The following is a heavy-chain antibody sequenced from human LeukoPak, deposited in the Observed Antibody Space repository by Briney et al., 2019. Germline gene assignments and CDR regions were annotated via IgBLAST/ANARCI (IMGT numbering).Heavy chain of an antibody. CDR2: INSDGSST. CDR3: ARGQYSGNYPYYFDY. V-gene: IGHV3-74*01. D-gene: IGHD1-26*01. J-gene: IGHJ4*02. Sequence: GGSLRLSCAASGFTFSSYWMHWVRQAPGKGLVWVSRINSDGSSTSYADSVKGRFTISRDNAKNSLYLQMNSLRAEDTAVYYCARGQYSGNYPYYFDYWGQGTLVTVSS. CDR1: GFTFSSYW.